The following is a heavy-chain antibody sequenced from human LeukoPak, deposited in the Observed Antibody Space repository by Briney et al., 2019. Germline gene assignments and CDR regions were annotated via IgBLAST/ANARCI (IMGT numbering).Heavy chain of an antibody. J-gene: IGHJ4*02. CDR1: GRSISSSSYY. V-gene: IGHV4-39*01. Sequence: KPSETLSLTCTVSGRSISSSSYYWGWIRQPPGKGLEWIGTIYYSGSTYYNPSLKSRLTISVDTSKNQFSLKLSSVTAADTAVYYCASNMGSGSYFDYWGQGTLVTVSS. CDR3: ASNMGSGSYFDY. D-gene: IGHD3-10*01. CDR2: IYYSGST.